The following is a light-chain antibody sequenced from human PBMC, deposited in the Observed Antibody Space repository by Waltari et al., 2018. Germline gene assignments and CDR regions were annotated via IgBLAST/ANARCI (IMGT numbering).Light chain of an antibody. Sequence: DIQMTQSPSTLSAFVGDRVTITCRAIQSISKFLAWYQLKPGKAPKLLIYGASTLDGGFPSRFSGSGSGAEFTLTISSLQPDDVATYHCHQYHTYLWTFGQGTKVEIK. CDR1: QSISKF. CDR2: GAS. J-gene: IGKJ1*01. CDR3: HQYHTYLWT. V-gene: IGKV1-5*01.